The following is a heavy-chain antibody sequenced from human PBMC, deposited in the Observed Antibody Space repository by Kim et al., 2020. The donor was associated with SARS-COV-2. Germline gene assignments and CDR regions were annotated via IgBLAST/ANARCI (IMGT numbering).Heavy chain of an antibody. CDR2: ISGSGGST. D-gene: IGHD6-19*01. CDR1: GFTFSSYA. J-gene: IGHJ4*02. Sequence: GGSLRLSCAASGFTFSSYAMSWVRQAPGKGLEWVSAISGSGGSTYYADSVKGRFTISRDNSKNTLYLQMNSLRAEDTTVYYCAKAYSSGWYGSDYWGQGTLVTVSS. CDR3: AKAYSSGWYGSDY. V-gene: IGHV3-23*01.